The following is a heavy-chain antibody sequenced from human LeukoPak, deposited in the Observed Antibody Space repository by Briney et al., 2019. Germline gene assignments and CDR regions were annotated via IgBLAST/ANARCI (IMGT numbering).Heavy chain of an antibody. J-gene: IGHJ4*02. D-gene: IGHD5-24*01. CDR1: GGSFSGYY. CDR2: INHSGST. Sequence: SETLSLTCAVYGGSFSGYYWSWIRQPPGKGLEWIGEINHSGSTNYNPSLKSRVTISVDTSKNQFSLKLSSVTAADTAVYYCARGGRDGYNIGYWGQGTLVTVSS. V-gene: IGHV4-34*01. CDR3: ARGGRDGYNIGY.